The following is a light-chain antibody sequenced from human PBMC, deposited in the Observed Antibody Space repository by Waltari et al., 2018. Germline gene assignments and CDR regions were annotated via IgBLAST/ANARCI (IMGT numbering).Light chain of an antibody. CDR1: QSVLSSFNNKHY. V-gene: IGKV4-1*01. CDR2: WAS. CDR3: QQYYTAPLT. Sequence: DIVMTQSPDSLAVSLGERATINCKSSQSVLSSFNNKHYLAWFQQKPGHPPKLIINWASTRQAGVPDRFSGSGSETDFTLAISGLQGEDVAVYYCQQYYTAPLTFGGGTMVEIK. J-gene: IGKJ4*01.